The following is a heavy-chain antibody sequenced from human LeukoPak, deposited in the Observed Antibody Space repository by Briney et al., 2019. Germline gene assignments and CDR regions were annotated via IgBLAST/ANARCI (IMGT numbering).Heavy chain of an antibody. Sequence: GGSLRLSCAASGFTFSSYAMSWVRQAPGKGLEWVSAISGSGGSTYYADSVKGLFTISKDNSKNKLYMQMNSLRDDDTAVYYSAKVPSSWDYYYYYMDVWGKGTTVTVSS. CDR1: GFTFSSYA. CDR2: ISGSGGST. D-gene: IGHD6-13*01. CDR3: AKVPSSWDYYYYYMDV. J-gene: IGHJ6*03. V-gene: IGHV3-23*01.